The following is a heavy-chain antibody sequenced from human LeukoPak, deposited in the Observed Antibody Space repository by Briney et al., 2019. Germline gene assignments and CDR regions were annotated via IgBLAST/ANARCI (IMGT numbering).Heavy chain of an antibody. CDR1: GFTVSSNH. CDR3: TRVLRYFDWLLSDPLIFDY. D-gene: IGHD3-9*01. V-gene: IGHV3-49*04. Sequence: PGGSLQLSCAASGFTVSSNHMTWVRQAPGKGLEWVGFIRSKAYGGTTEYAASVKGRFTISRDDSKSIAYLQMNSLKTEDTAVYYCTRVLRYFDWLLSDPLIFDYWGQGTLVTVPS. CDR2: IRSKAYGGTT. J-gene: IGHJ4*02.